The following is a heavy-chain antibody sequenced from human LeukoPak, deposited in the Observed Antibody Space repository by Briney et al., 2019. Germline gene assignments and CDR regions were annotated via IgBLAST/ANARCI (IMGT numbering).Heavy chain of an antibody. Sequence: PGGSLRPSCAASGFTFSNHAVHWVRQAPGKGLEYVSAISSNGSNTYYANSVKGRFTISRDNSKNTLYLQMNSLRGEDTAVYYCARERNLEIAVAGTIFDYWGQGTLVTVSS. CDR2: ISSNGSNT. CDR1: GFTFSNHA. J-gene: IGHJ4*02. V-gene: IGHV3-64*01. CDR3: ARERNLEIAVAGTIFDY. D-gene: IGHD6-19*01.